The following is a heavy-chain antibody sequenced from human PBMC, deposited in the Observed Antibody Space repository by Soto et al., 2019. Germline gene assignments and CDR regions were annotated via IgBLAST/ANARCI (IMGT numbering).Heavy chain of an antibody. CDR2: IGTAGDP. CDR3: ARGAYCSSTSCYTDDYYYGMDV. Sequence: SLRLSCAASGFTFSSYDMHWVRQATGKGLEWVSAIGTAGDPYYPGSVKGRFTISRENAKNSLYLQMNSLRAGDTAVYYCARGAYCSSTSCYTDDYYYGMDVWGQGTTVTVSS. V-gene: IGHV3-13*05. J-gene: IGHJ6*02. D-gene: IGHD2-2*02. CDR1: GFTFSSYD.